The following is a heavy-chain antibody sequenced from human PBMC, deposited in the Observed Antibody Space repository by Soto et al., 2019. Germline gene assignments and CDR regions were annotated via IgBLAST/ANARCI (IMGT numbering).Heavy chain of an antibody. CDR2: ISWDGGST. V-gene: IGHV3-43*01. Sequence: GGSLRLSCAASGFTFDDYTMHWVRQAPGKGLEWVSLISWDGGSTYYADSVKGRFTISRDNSKNSLYLQMNSLRTEDTALYYCAKDGRGVGLTGTIGYFDYWGQGTLVTVSS. CDR3: AKDGRGVGLTGTIGYFDY. D-gene: IGHD1-7*01. CDR1: GFTFDDYT. J-gene: IGHJ4*02.